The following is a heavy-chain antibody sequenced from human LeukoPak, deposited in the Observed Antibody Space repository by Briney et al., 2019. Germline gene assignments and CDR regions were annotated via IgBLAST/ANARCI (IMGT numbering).Heavy chain of an antibody. CDR3: AREHWIVAKPIDY. V-gene: IGHV3-30*04. Sequence: GGSLRLSCAASGFTFSGYAMHWVRQAPGKGLEWVAVISYDGSNKYYADSVKGRFTISRDNSKNTLYLQMNSLRAEDTAVYYCAREHWIVAKPIDYWGQGTLVTVSS. D-gene: IGHD5-12*01. CDR2: ISYDGSNK. CDR1: GFTFSGYA. J-gene: IGHJ4*02.